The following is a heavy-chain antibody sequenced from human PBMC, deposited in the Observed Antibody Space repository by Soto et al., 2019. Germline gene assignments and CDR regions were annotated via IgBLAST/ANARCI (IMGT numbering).Heavy chain of an antibody. CDR2: ISAYNGNT. CDR3: AREGPAPYYYYGMDV. V-gene: IGHV1-18*01. Sequence: QVQLVQSGGEVKKPGASVKVSCKTSGYSFTTYGISWVRQAPGQGLEWMGWISAYNGNTNYAQKRQDRVTMTTDTSTSTAYMELRSLRSADTAVYYCAREGPAPYYYYGMDVWGQGSTVTVSS. J-gene: IGHJ6*02. CDR1: GYSFTTYG.